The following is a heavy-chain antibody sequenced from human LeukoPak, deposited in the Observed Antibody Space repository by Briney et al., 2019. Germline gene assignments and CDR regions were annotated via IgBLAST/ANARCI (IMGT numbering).Heavy chain of an antibody. D-gene: IGHD3-22*01. J-gene: IGHJ4*02. CDR3: ARHKATQYYYDSSGYPLDY. Sequence: PGRSLRLSCAASGFIFNNYGMHWVRQAPGKGLEWVAVISYDGSNKYCADSVKGRFTISRDNSKNTLYLQMNSLRAEDTAVYYCARHKATQYYYDSSGYPLDYWGQGTLVTVSS. V-gene: IGHV3-30*03. CDR1: GFIFNNYG. CDR2: ISYDGSNK.